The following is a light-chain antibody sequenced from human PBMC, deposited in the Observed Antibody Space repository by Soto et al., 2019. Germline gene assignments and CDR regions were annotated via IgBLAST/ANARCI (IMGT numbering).Light chain of an antibody. V-gene: IGLV4-60*03. Sequence: QPVLTQSSSASASLGSSVKLTCTLSSGRVHYTIAWHQQLPGKAPRYLMKIEGRGDYNKGSGVPDRFSGSSSGTDRYLTISNLQSEDEADYYCAVWDDSLNGQGVFGGGTKVTVL. CDR2: IEGRGDY. J-gene: IGLJ3*02. CDR3: AVWDDSLNGQGV. CDR1: SGRVHYT.